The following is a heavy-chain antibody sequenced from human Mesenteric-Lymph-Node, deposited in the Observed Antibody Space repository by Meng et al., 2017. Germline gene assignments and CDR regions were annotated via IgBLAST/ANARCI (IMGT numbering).Heavy chain of an antibody. V-gene: IGHV3-15*01. CDR1: GFTFSNAW. D-gene: IGHD3-16*02. CDR3: TTRNYDYVWGSYLYFDY. CDR2: IKSKTDGGTT. J-gene: IGHJ4*02. Sequence: GGSLRLSCAASGFTFSNAWMSWVRQAPGKGLEWVGRIKSKTDGGTTDYAAPVKGRFTISRDDSKNTLYLQMNSLKTEDTAVYYCTTRNYDYVWGSYLYFDYWGQGTLVTVSS.